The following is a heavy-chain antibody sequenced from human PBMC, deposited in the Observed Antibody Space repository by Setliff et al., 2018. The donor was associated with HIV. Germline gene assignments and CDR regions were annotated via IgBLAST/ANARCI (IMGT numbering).Heavy chain of an antibody. D-gene: IGHD3-16*01. J-gene: IGHJ5*02. Sequence: PGVSLRLSCAASGFTFSSYTMNWVRQAPGQGLEWVSSISSSSSYIHYADSVKGRFTISRDNAKNSLYLQMNSLRAEDTAVYYCARARRGGNNWFDPWGQGTLVTVSS. CDR2: ISSSSSYI. CDR1: GFTFSSYT. CDR3: ARARRGGNNWFDP. V-gene: IGHV3-21*01.